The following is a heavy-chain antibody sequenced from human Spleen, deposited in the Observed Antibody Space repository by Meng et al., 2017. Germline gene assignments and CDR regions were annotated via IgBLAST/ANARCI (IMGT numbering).Heavy chain of an antibody. Sequence: QVQLQQLGAGLFNASEDLARTCAVSGVALSGDYWSWIRQPTGKGLEWIGEINHRGKTTYNPSLKSRVTMSIDTSERQFSLKLSSVTAADTAVYYCARDAGDLWGQGTLVTVSS. CDR1: GVALSGDY. CDR2: INHRGKT. J-gene: IGHJ5*02. CDR3: ARDAGDL. V-gene: IGHV4-34*01.